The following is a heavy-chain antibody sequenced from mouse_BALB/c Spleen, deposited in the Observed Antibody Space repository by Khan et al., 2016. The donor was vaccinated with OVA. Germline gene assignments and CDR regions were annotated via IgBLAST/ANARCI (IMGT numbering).Heavy chain of an antibody. CDR1: AYPFPTYR. CDR2: INPSSGYT. V-gene: IGHV1-4*01. Sequence: QVQLKESGPDLANPVASVKISSKASAYPFPTYRMHWVNQRPGQGLNWMGSINPSSGYTKYNQKFKDKATLTAEKSSSTAYMQLSSLTSEDSAVYDCARTHERWGQGTTLTVSS. J-gene: IGHJ2*01. CDR3: ARTHER.